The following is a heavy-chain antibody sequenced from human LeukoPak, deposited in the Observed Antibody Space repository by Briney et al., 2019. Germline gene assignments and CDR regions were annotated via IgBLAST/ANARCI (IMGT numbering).Heavy chain of an antibody. V-gene: IGHV1-18*01. CDR3: ARGGIFDY. CDR1: GYSFTTFG. Sequence: GASVKVSCKASGYSFTTFGVSWVRQAPGQGLEWMGWISAYTGNTKYAQKLQGRVTMTTDTSTSTAYMELRSLRSEDTAVYYCARGGIFDYWGQGTLVNVSS. CDR2: ISAYTGNT. J-gene: IGHJ4*02. D-gene: IGHD3-10*01.